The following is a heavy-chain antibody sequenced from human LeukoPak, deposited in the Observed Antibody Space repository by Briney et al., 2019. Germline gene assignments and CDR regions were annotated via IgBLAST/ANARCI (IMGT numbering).Heavy chain of an antibody. CDR1: GFTFSSFA. CDR2: ISYDGSNK. CDR3: ARDFLRSQGAFDI. Sequence: PGGSLRLSCAASGFTFSSFAMHWVRQAPGKGLEWVAVISYDGSNKYYADSVKGRFTISRDNSKNTLYLQMNSLRAEDTAVYYCARDFLRSQGAFDIWAKGQWSPSLQ. V-gene: IGHV3-30-3*01. J-gene: IGHJ3*02.